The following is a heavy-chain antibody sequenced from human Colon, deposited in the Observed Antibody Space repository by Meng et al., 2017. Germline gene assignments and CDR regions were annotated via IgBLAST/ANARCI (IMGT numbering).Heavy chain of an antibody. CDR3: ARDRKSMIRGAPDS. Sequence: ASVTVSCKTSGYTFTSYGINWVRQAPGQGLEWMGWISGYNGDTNYGQSLHGRVILTTDKFESTVYMELRSLRADDTAVYYCARDRKSMIRGAPDSWGQGTLVTVSS. CDR2: ISGYNGDT. J-gene: IGHJ4*02. V-gene: IGHV1-18*01. D-gene: IGHD3-16*01. CDR1: GYTFTSYG.